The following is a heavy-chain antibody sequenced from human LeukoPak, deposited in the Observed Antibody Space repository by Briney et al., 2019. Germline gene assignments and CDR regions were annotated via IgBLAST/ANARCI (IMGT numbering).Heavy chain of an antibody. D-gene: IGHD3-3*01. CDR2: VYHSGST. J-gene: IGHJ5*02. V-gene: IGHV4-30-2*01. Sequence: SETLSLTCTVSGGSISSGGYYWSWIRQPPGKGLEWIGYVYHSGSTYYNPSLKSRVTISVDGSKNQFFLRLNSVTAADTAVYYCAREGYYDFWSGYSWGQGSLVIVSS. CDR3: AREGYYDFWSGYS. CDR1: GGSISSGGYY.